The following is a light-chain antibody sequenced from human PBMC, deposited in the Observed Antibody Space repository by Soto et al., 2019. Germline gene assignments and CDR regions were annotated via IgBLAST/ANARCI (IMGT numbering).Light chain of an antibody. CDR2: EVY. CDR3: SYYVSTNRYV. CDR1: SSDVGGYNY. Sequence: QSALTQPPSASGSPGQSVTISCTGTSSDVGGYNYVSWYQHHPGKAPKLIIYEVYKRPSGVPDRFSGSKSGNTAALTVSGLQAEDEADYYCSYYVSTNRYVFGTGTKLTVL. V-gene: IGLV2-8*01. J-gene: IGLJ1*01.